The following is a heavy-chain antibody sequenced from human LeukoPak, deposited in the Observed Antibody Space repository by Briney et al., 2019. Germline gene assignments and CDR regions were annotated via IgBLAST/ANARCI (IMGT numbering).Heavy chain of an antibody. J-gene: IGHJ4*02. CDR3: TTVAIYYDSSGADLDY. CDR1: GFNVNNAW. CDR2: IRSKIDGGAT. Sequence: GGSLRLSCAASGFNVNNAWMSWVRQAPGKGLEWVGRIRSKIDGGATDYAAPVKGRFTISRDDSKNTLYLQMNSLKTEDTAVYYCTTVAIYYDSSGADLDYWGQGTLVTVSS. V-gene: IGHV3-15*07. D-gene: IGHD3-22*01.